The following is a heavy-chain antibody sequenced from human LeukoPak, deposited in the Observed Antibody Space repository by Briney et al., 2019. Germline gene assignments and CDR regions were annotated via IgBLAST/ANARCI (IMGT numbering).Heavy chain of an antibody. Sequence: GGSLRLSCAASGFTLSGHWMSWVRQAPGKGLEWVANINQDGSAKYYVGSVKGRLTISRDNAKNSMYLQMNSLRAEDTAVYYCARWEIRGTAHQLDYWGQGTLVTVSS. D-gene: IGHD1-7*01. J-gene: IGHJ4*02. CDR3: ARWEIRGTAHQLDY. V-gene: IGHV3-7*01. CDR1: GFTLSGHW. CDR2: INQDGSAK.